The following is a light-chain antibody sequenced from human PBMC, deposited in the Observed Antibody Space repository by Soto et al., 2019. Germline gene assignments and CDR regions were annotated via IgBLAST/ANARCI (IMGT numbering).Light chain of an antibody. Sequence: QSVLTQPPSVSGAPGERVTISCTGSSSDIGAGYRVRWYQQVPGTAPKLLIYDNTNRPSGVSVRFSGSKSGTSASLAISGLQAEDEADYYCSSYTTSDTLIFGGGTKLTVL. CDR2: DNT. V-gene: IGLV1-40*01. CDR3: SSYTTSDTLI. J-gene: IGLJ2*01. CDR1: SSDIGAGYR.